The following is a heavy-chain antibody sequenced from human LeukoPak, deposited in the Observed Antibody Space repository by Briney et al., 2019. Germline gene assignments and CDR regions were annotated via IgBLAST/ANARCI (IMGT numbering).Heavy chain of an antibody. CDR2: ISYNGGRK. CDR1: GFSFSGYA. CDR3: AKTSEIQLWPSYVDY. Sequence: PGGSLRLSCVASGFSFSGYAIHWVRQAPGKGLEWVTLISYNGGRKDYADSVKGRFTIDRDNSKNTVYLQMNSLRSDDTAVYYCAKTSEIQLWPSYVDYWGQGTLVTVSS. D-gene: IGHD5-18*01. J-gene: IGHJ4*02. V-gene: IGHV3-30*18.